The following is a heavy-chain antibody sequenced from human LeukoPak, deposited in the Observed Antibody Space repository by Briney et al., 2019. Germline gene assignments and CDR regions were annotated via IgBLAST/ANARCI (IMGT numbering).Heavy chain of an antibody. J-gene: IGHJ4*02. D-gene: IGHD6-13*01. CDR3: ARPLIADPYYFDY. CDR1: GGSISSYY. CDR2: IYTSGST. Sequence: KASETLSLTCTVSGGSISSYYWSWIRQPPGKGLEWIGYIYTSGSTNYNPSLKSRVTISVDTSKNQFSLKLSSVTAADTAVYYCARPLIADPYYFDYWGQGTLVTVSS. V-gene: IGHV4-4*08.